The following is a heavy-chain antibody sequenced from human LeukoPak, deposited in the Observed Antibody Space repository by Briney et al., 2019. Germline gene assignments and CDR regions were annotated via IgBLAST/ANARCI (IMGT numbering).Heavy chain of an antibody. V-gene: IGHV4-38-2*02. Sequence: SETLSLTCTVSGYSISSGYYWGWIRQPPGKGLEWIGSIYHSGSTYYNPSLKSRVTISVDTSKNQFPLKLSSVTAADTAVYYCASGETYYDFWSGYNYYMDVWGKGTTVTVSS. CDR3: ASGETYYDFWSGYNYYMDV. D-gene: IGHD3-3*01. CDR1: GYSISSGYY. CDR2: IYHSGST. J-gene: IGHJ6*03.